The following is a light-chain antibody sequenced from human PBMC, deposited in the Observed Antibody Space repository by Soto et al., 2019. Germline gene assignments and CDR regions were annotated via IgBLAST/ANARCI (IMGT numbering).Light chain of an antibody. V-gene: IGKV1-5*03. J-gene: IGKJ2*01. CDR3: QQCSSYYT. Sequence: DLKMTQPPGRVSPSVRERITITFRASQSIASYLNWYQQRPGKAPKLLIYKASTLKSGLPSSFSGSGSGTEFTLTISSLQPDDFATYYCQQCSSYYTFGQGTRLEIK. CDR1: QSIASY. CDR2: KAS.